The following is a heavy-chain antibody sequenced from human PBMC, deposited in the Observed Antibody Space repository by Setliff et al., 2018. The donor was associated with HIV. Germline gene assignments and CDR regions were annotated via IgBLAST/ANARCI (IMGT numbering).Heavy chain of an antibody. CDR1: GFTFSSYA. CDR3: ARAGELLPQYYYMDV. V-gene: IGHV3-20*04. J-gene: IGHJ6*03. D-gene: IGHD1-26*01. Sequence: PGGSLRLSCAASGFTFSSYAMSWVRQAPGKGLEWVSGINWNGGSTGYADSVKGRFTISRDNAKNSMYLQMNSLRAEDTALYYCARAGELLPQYYYMDVWGKGTTVTVSS. CDR2: INWNGGST.